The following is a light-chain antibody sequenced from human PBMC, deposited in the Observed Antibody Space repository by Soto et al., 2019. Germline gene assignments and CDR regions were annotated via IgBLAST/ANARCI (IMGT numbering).Light chain of an antibody. J-gene: IGKJ1*01. CDR1: QTISSW. CDR2: AAS. CDR3: QKYNSAPWT. Sequence: DIQVTQSPPTLSASVGDRVTITCRASQTISSWMAWYQQKPGKAPMLLIYAASTLQSGVPSRFSGSGSGTDFTLTISSLQPEDVATYYCQKYNSAPWTFGQGTKVDIK. V-gene: IGKV1-27*01.